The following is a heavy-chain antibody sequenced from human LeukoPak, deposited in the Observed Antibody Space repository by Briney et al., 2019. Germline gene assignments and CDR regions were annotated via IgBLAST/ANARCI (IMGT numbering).Heavy chain of an antibody. Sequence: PGGSLRLSCEASGFTFSSYGMHWVRQAPGKGLEWVAVIWYDGSNKYYADSVKGRFTISRDNSKNTLYLQMNSLRAEDTAVYYCARDYYDSSGYFPGGYWGQGTLVTVSS. CDR1: GFTFSSYG. J-gene: IGHJ4*02. CDR2: IWYDGSNK. D-gene: IGHD3-22*01. CDR3: ARDYYDSSGYFPGGY. V-gene: IGHV3-33*01.